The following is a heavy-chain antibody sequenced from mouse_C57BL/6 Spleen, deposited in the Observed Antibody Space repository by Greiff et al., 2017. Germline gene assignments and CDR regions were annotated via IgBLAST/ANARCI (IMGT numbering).Heavy chain of an antibody. J-gene: IGHJ1*03. D-gene: IGHD1-1*01. V-gene: IGHV5-9-1*02. CDR3: TRDRDYYGSSDWYFDV. CDR1: GFTLSSYA. Sequence: EVKVVESGEGLVKPGGSLKLSCAASGFTLSSYAMSWVRQTPEKRLEWVAYISSGGDYIYYADTVKGRFTISRDNARNTLYLQMSSLKSEDTAMYYCTRDRDYYGSSDWYFDVWGTGTTVTVSS. CDR2: ISSGGDYI.